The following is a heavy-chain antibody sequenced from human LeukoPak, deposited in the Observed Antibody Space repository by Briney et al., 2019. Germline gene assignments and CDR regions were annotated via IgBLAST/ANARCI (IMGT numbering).Heavy chain of an antibody. V-gene: IGHV1-2*06. D-gene: IGHD3-3*01. CDR3: ARGYDFWSGYLV. CDR2: INPNSGGT. CDR1: GSTFTGYY. Sequence: ASVKVSCKASGSTFTGYYMHWVRQAPGQGLEWMGRINPNSGGTNYAQKFQGRVTMTRDTSISTAYMELSRLRSDDTAVYYCARGYDFWSGYLVWGQGTMVTVSS. J-gene: IGHJ3*01.